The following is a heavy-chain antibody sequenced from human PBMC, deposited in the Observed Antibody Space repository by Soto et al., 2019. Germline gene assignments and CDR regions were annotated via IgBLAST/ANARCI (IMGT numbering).Heavy chain of an antibody. CDR2: INWNSDTI. CDR3: AKALSYHAYYGMDV. CDR1: GFSFNDYA. Sequence: PGGSLRLSCAASGFSFNDYAMHWVRQAPGKGLEWVSGINWNSDTIGYADSVKGRFTISRDNAKNSLYLQINSLRPEDTAFYYCAKALSYHAYYGMDVWGQGTTVTVSS. V-gene: IGHV3-9*01. D-gene: IGHD2-2*01. J-gene: IGHJ6*02.